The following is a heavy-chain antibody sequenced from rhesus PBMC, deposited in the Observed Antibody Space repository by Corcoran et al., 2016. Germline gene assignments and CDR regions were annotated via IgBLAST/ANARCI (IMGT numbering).Heavy chain of an antibody. CDR2: ISGSGGRT. J-gene: IGHJ4*01. Sequence: QVQLQESGPGLLKPSETLSLTCAVSGGSISSHYWRWLRQPPGQGLAWIGRISGSGGRTDYNPSLKRRVTISTDTSKNQFSLKLSSVTAADTAVYYCARNLGGSNYYGSGPYFDYWGQGVLVTVSS. CDR3: ARNLGGSNYYGSGPYFDY. D-gene: IGHD3-28*01. CDR1: GGSISSHY. V-gene: IGHV4-173*01.